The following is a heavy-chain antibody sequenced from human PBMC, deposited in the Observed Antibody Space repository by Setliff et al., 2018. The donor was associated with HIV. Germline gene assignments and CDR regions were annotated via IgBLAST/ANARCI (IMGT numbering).Heavy chain of an antibody. CDR1: GYTFTNYG. D-gene: IGHD1-26*01. Sequence: ASVKVSCKASGYTFTNYGITWVRQAPGQGLEWMGWINPGRGNTKYSQKFQGRFSITRDTSASIVYMELSGLRSEDTALFYCARDGWERGNDYWGQGTLVTVSS. CDR3: ARDGWERGNDY. V-gene: IGHV1-3*01. CDR2: INPGRGNT. J-gene: IGHJ4*02.